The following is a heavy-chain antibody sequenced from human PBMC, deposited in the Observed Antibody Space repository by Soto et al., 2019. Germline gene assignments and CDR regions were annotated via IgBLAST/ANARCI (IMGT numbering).Heavy chain of an antibody. V-gene: IGHV4-34*01. J-gene: IGHJ5*02. D-gene: IGHD2-2*01. CDR2: INHSGST. Sequence: SETLSLTCAVYGGSFSGYYWSWIRQPPGKGLEWIGEINHSGSTNYNPSLKSRVTISVDTSKNQFSLKLSSVTAADTAVYYCARGGGGYCSSTSCYVFDPWGQGTLVTVSP. CDR1: GGSFSGYY. CDR3: ARGGGGYCSSTSCYVFDP.